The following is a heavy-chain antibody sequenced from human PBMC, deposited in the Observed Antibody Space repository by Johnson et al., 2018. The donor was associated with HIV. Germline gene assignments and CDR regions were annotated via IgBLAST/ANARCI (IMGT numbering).Heavy chain of an antibody. D-gene: IGHD1-14*01. V-gene: IGHV3-66*01. CDR3: VREHRADESFDL. CDR2: INWNGGST. CDR1: GFTVSSNY. Sequence: VQLVESGGGVVQPGGSLRLSCAASGFTVSSNYMSWVRQAPGKGLEWVSGINWNGGSTGYADSVKGRFTISRDNSKNTLYLQMNSLTAADTAVYYCVREHRADESFDLWGQGTMVTVSS. J-gene: IGHJ3*01.